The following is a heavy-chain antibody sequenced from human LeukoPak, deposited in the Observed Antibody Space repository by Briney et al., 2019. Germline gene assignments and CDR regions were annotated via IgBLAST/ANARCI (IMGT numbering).Heavy chain of an antibody. J-gene: IGHJ4*02. D-gene: IGHD6-19*01. CDR1: GDSISGYY. Sequence: SETLSLTCTVSGDSISGYYWSWIRQPPGKRLEWIGYIYYSGSTNYNPSLKTRVTISVDTSKNQFSLKLTSVTAADTAVYYCARGYRPHTSGWDYWGQGTLVTVSS. CDR3: ARGYRPHTSGWDY. V-gene: IGHV4-59*01. CDR2: IYYSGST.